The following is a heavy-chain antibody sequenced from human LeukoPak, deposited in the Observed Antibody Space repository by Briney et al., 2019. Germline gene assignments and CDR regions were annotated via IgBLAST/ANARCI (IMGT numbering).Heavy chain of an antibody. J-gene: IGHJ4*02. CDR3: ARDPYCSSTSSHSTGGDY. D-gene: IGHD2-2*01. CDR1: GFTFSSYW. V-gene: IGHV3-74*01. CDR2: INSDGSST. Sequence: PGGSLRLSCAASGFTFSSYWMHWVRQAPGKGLVWVSRINSDGSSTSYADSVKGRFTISRDNAKNTLYLQMNSLRAEDTAVYYCARDPYCSSTSSHSTGGDYWGQGTLVTVSS.